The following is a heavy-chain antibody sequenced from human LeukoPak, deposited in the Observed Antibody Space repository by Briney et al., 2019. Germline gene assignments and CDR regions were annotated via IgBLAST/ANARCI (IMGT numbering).Heavy chain of an antibody. CDR3: ARDREAVDFDY. Sequence: SETLPLTCIVSGYSISSGYYWGWIRQPPGKGLEWIGSIYHSGSTYYNPSLKRRVTISVDTSKNHFSLKLSSVTAADTAVYYCARDREAVDFDYWGQGTLVTVSS. J-gene: IGHJ4*02. V-gene: IGHV4-38-2*02. CDR2: IYHSGST. CDR1: GYSISSGYY.